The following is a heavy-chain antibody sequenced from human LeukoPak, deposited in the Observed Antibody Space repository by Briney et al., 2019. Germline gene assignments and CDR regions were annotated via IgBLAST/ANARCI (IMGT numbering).Heavy chain of an antibody. CDR1: SGSISSGSYY. J-gene: IGHJ4*02. D-gene: IGHD3-22*01. CDR3: ARVTGYMIEDYFDY. CDR2: IYTSGST. Sequence: PSQTLSLTCTVSSGSISSGSYYWSWIRQPAGKGLEWIGRIYTSGSTHYNPSLKSRVTISVDTSKNQFSLKLSSVTAADTAVYYCARVTGYMIEDYFDYWGQGTLVTVSS. V-gene: IGHV4-61*02.